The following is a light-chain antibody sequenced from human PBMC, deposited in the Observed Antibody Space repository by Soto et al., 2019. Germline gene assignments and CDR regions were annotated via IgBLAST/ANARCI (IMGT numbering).Light chain of an antibody. CDR1: QDISSS. J-gene: IGKJ5*01. CDR2: AAA. Sequence: DIQMTQSPSSVSASVGDRVTITCRASQDISSSLAWYQVRPGKPPNLLIYAAASLESGVPSRFSGSGSGTHFTLTINNLQPEDFATYYCQQTNTFPFTFAQGTRVEIK. V-gene: IGKV1-12*01. CDR3: QQTNTFPFT.